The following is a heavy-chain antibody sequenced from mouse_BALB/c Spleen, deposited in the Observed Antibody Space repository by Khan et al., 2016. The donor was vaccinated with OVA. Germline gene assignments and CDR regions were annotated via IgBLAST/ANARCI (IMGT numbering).Heavy chain of an antibody. Sequence: EVQLQESGPGLVKPSQSLSLTCTVTGYSITSGYAWNWIRQFPGNKLEWMGYISYSGVTSYTPSLKSRISITRDTSKNQFFLLLNSVITEDTATYYCARWNYYGYYFDYWGQGTTLTVSS. CDR2: ISYSGVT. J-gene: IGHJ2*01. CDR3: ARWNYYGYYFDY. CDR1: GYSITSGYA. V-gene: IGHV3-2*02. D-gene: IGHD1-1*01.